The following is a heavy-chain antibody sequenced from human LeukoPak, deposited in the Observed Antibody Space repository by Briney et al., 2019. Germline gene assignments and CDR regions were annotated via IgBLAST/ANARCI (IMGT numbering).Heavy chain of an antibody. D-gene: IGHD1-26*01. CDR3: AKYSGSYYYPPNWDS. CDR2: ISGSGSST. CDR1: GFTFSTYA. Sequence: TGGPLRLSCAASGFTFSTYAMTWVRQAPGKGLEWVSGISGSGSSTYYADSVKGRFTLSRDYPKNTLYLQMNSLRAEDTAVYFCAKYSGSYYYPPNWDSWGQGTLVTVSS. J-gene: IGHJ4*02. V-gene: IGHV3-23*01.